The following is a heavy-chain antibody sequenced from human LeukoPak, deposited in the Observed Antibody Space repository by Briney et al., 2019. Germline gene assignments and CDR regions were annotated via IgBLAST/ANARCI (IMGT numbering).Heavy chain of an antibody. CDR3: ARQILGTQWRPLGFDC. J-gene: IGHJ4*02. D-gene: IGHD6-19*01. CDR2: IYYTGTT. Sequence: SETLSLTCTVSGDSIGNYYWSWIRQPPGKGPEWIGYIYYTGTTNYNPSLKSRVTISVDTSKRQFSLMLSSVTAADTAVYYCARQILGTQWRPLGFDCWGQGTLVTVSS. V-gene: IGHV4-59*08. CDR1: GDSIGNYY.